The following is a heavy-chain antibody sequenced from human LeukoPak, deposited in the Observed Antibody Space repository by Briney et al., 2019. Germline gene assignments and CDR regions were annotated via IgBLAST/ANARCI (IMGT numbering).Heavy chain of an antibody. CDR3: ANPTSPRYSSSWSN. J-gene: IGHJ4*02. Sequence: PGGSLILSCAASGFTFTSYAMSWVRQAPGQGLEWVAAISGSGGTTYHADSVKGRFTISRDDSKNTLYLQMNSLRAEDTAVYYCANPTSPRYSSSWSNWGQGTLVTVSS. CDR2: ISGSGGTT. V-gene: IGHV3-23*01. D-gene: IGHD6-13*01. CDR1: GFTFTSYA.